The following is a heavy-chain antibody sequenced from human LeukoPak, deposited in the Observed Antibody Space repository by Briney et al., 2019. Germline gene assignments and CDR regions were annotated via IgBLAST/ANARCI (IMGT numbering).Heavy chain of an antibody. Sequence: PGGSLRLSCAASGFTFSSYAMHWVRQAPGKGLEWVAVTSYDGNITYSIDSVKGRFTISRDNSKNTLFLQMNSLRPEDTAVYYCAKGPHDSSGYWAYWGQGTLVTVSS. D-gene: IGHD3-22*01. J-gene: IGHJ4*02. CDR2: TSYDGNIT. CDR1: GFTFSSYA. CDR3: AKGPHDSSGYWAY. V-gene: IGHV3-30*04.